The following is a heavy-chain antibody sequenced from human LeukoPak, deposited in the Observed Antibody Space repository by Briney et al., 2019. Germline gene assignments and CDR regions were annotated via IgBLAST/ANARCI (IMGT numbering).Heavy chain of an antibody. D-gene: IGHD1-1*01. CDR3: ARDKIEGPTKLDY. CDR2: IKQDESEK. Sequence: GGSLRLSCAASGFTFSSYWMTWVRQAPGKGLEWVANIKQDESEKYYVDSLKGRFTISRDNAKNSLYLQMNSLRAEDTAVYYCARDKIEGPTKLDYWGQGILVTVSS. J-gene: IGHJ4*02. CDR1: GFTFSSYW. V-gene: IGHV3-7*01.